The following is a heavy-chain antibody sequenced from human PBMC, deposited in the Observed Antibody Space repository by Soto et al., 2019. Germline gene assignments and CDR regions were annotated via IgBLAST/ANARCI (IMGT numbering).Heavy chain of an antibody. J-gene: IGHJ4*02. CDR3: AKGGTMSCFDY. V-gene: IGHV3-23*01. Sequence: GGSLRLSCAASGFTFSSYVMSWVRQAPGKGLEWVSGISTSGAATYDADSVKGRFTISRDNSKSTLYLQMNSLRDEDTAVYYCAKGGTMSCFDYWGQGALVTVPQ. D-gene: IGHD3-22*01. CDR1: GFTFSSYV. CDR2: ISTSGAAT.